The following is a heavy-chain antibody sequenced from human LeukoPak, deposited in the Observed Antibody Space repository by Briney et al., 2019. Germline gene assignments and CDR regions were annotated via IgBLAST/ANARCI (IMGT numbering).Heavy chain of an antibody. V-gene: IGHV4-4*07. CDR1: GDSISNNY. CDR2: IHFNGNT. CDR3: ARDRGGSSWYNYYDD. D-gene: IGHD6-13*01. J-gene: IGHJ4*02. Sequence: SETLSLTCTVSGDSISNNYWSWIRQPAGKGMEWISRIHFNGNTDYNPSLKSRVTTSIDTPRNQFSLKLSSVTAADRGVFYWARDRGGSSWYNYYDDWGQGILVTVSS.